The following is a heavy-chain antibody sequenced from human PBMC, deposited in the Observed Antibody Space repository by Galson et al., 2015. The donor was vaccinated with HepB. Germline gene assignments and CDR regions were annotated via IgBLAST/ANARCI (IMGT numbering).Heavy chain of an antibody. V-gene: IGHV3-64*01. CDR1: EFTFSSYA. Sequence: SLRLSCAASEFTFSSYAMHWVRQAPGKGLEYVSGISRSGGTTYYGNSVEGRFTISRDNSDNTLYLQMTSLKIEDTAVYYCTAGLGKSDVDYWGQGTLVTVSS. J-gene: IGHJ4*02. CDR2: ISRSGGTT. CDR3: TAGLGKSDVDY. D-gene: IGHD3/OR15-3a*01.